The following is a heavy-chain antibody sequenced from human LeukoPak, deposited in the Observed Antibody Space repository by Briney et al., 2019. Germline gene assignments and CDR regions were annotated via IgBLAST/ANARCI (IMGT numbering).Heavy chain of an antibody. CDR3: AELGITMIGGV. CDR2: ISTSSSYI. Sequence: GGSLRLSCAASGFTLSSYSMNWVRQAPGKGLEWVSSISTSSSYIYYADSVKGRFTISRDNAKNSLYLQMNSLRAEDTAVYYCAELGITMIGGVWGKGTTVTISS. D-gene: IGHD3-10*02. CDR1: GFTLSSYS. V-gene: IGHV3-21*01. J-gene: IGHJ6*04.